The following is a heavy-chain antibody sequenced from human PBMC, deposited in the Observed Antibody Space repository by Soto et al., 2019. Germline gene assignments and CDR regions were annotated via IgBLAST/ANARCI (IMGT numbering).Heavy chain of an antibody. V-gene: IGHV4-59*13. J-gene: IGHJ5*02. CDR1: GGSFGTNY. Sequence: SETLSLTCTISGGSFGTNYWSWIRQAPGKGLEWIGYTYHTGSTKYNPSLKSRATISVDTSRNQFSLTLNSAAAADTAVYYCATDSAGRGPFDPWGQGILVTVSS. CDR2: TYHTGST. D-gene: IGHD3-10*01. CDR3: ATDSAGRGPFDP.